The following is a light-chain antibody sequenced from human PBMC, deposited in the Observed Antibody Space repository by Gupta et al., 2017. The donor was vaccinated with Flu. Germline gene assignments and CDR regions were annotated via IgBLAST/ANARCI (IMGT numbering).Light chain of an antibody. V-gene: IGKV2-28*01. CDR2: LGS. Sequence: DIVMTQSPLSLPVTPGEPASISCRSSQSLLHSNGYNYLDWYLQKPGQSPQLLIYLGSNRASGVTDRFSGSGSGTDFTLKISRGEAEDVGVYYCRQALQTPTFGQGTKVEIK. CDR3: RQALQTPT. J-gene: IGKJ1*01. CDR1: QSLLHSNGYNY.